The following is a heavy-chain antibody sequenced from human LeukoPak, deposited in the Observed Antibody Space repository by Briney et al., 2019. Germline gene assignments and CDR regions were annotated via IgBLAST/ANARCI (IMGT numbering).Heavy chain of an antibody. CDR3: ARDGGYYDSSGYWGPHDAFDI. D-gene: IGHD3-22*01. Sequence: GASVKLSCKASGYTFTGYYMHWVRQAPGQGLEWMGWINPNSGGTNYAQKFQGRVTMTRDTSISTAYMELSRLRSDDTAVYYCARDGGYYDSSGYWGPHDAFDIWGQGTMVTVSS. J-gene: IGHJ3*02. CDR1: GYTFTGYY. CDR2: INPNSGGT. V-gene: IGHV1-2*02.